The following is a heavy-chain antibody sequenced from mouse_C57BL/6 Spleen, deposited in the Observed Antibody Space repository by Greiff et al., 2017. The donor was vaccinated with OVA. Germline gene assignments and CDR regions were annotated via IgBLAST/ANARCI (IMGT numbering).Heavy chain of an antibody. J-gene: IGHJ1*03. CDR1: GYSFTGYY. CDR2: INPSTGGT. D-gene: IGHD2-3*01. Sequence: VQLKQSGPELVKPGASVKISCKASGYSFTGYYMNWVKQSPEKSLEWIGEINPSTGGTTYNQKFKAKATLTVDKSSSTAYMQLKSLTSEDSAVYYCARFYDGYYAYFDVWGTGTTVTVSS. CDR3: ARFYDGYYAYFDV. V-gene: IGHV1-42*01.